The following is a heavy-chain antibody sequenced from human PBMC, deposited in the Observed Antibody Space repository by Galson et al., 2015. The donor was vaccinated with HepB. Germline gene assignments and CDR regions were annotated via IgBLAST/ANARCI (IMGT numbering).Heavy chain of an antibody. CDR1: GGTFSSYT. CDR2: IIPILGIA. D-gene: IGHD1-26*01. CDR3: ARGELLVALDY. V-gene: IGHV1-69*02. Sequence: SVKVSCKASGGTFSSYTISWVRQAPGQGLEWMGRIIPILGIANYAQKFQGRVTITADKSTSTAYMELSSLRSEDTTVYYCARGELLVALDYWGQGTLVTVSS. J-gene: IGHJ4*02.